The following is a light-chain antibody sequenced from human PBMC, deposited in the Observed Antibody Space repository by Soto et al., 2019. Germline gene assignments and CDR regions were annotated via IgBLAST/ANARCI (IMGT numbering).Light chain of an antibody. CDR1: QIVSSTY. V-gene: IGKV3-20*01. Sequence: EIGLTQSPGTLSLSPGERATLSCRASQIVSSTYLAWFQQKPGQAPRLLIYGASTRATGIPDRFSGSGSGADFTLTISGLEPEDFGLYYCQQYGVTPPNTFGGGTKVEV. CDR2: GAS. J-gene: IGKJ4*01. CDR3: QQYGVTPPNT.